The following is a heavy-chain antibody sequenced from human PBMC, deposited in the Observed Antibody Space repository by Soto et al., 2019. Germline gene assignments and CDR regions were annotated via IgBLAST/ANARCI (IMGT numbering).Heavy chain of an antibody. V-gene: IGHV3-15*01. CDR3: TTELLRFLEWLTPFDY. Sequence: GGSLRLSCAASGFTFSNAWMIWVRQAPGKGLEWVGRIKSKTDGGTTDYAAPVKGRFTISRDDSKNTLYLQMNSLKTEDTAVYYCTTELLRFLEWLTPFDYWGQGTLVTVSS. J-gene: IGHJ4*02. CDR2: IKSKTDGGTT. CDR1: GFTFSNAW. D-gene: IGHD3-3*01.